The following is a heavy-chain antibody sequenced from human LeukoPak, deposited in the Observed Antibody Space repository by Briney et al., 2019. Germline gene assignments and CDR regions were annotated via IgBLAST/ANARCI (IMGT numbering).Heavy chain of an antibody. CDR1: GGSISSGGYS. CDR2: LYHTGST. D-gene: IGHD2-15*01. J-gene: IGHJ4*02. CDR3: ARDDGGYDY. Sequence: SETLSLTCAVSGGSISSGGYSWSWIRQPPGTGLEWIGYLYHTGSTYYNPSLKSRVTISVDRSKNQFSLKLSSVTAADTAVYYCARDDGGYDYWGQGILVTVSS. V-gene: IGHV4-30-2*01.